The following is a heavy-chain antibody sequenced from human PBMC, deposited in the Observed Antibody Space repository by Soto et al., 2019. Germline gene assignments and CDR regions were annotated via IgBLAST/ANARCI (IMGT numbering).Heavy chain of an antibody. Sequence: PSETLSLTCTVSGGSIGSYYWSWIRQPPGKGLEFIGYIYYRGNTNYNPSLKSRATISVDTSKKQVSLKLSSVTAADTAVYYCARAPYYYDNSDNAFDIWGQGTMVTVSS. J-gene: IGHJ3*02. CDR3: ARAPYYYDNSDNAFDI. V-gene: IGHV4-59*01. CDR1: GGSIGSYY. D-gene: IGHD3-22*01. CDR2: IYYRGNT.